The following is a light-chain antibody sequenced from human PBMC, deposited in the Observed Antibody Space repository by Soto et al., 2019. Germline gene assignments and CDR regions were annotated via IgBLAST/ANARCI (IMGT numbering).Light chain of an antibody. J-gene: IGKJ1*01. Sequence: DIQLTQSPSTLSASVGDRVTITCRASQSISTWLAWHQRKPGKAPKLLIYDASNLESGVPSRFSGSGSGTEFTLTINSLQPDDLATYYCQQYSPFSFGQGTKVEI. CDR3: QQYSPFS. CDR2: DAS. CDR1: QSISTW. V-gene: IGKV1-5*01.